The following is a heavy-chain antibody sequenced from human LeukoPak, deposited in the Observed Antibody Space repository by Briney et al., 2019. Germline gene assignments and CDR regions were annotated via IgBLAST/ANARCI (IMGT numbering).Heavy chain of an antibody. J-gene: IGHJ4*02. Sequence: GGSLRLSCAVSGSTFSSYSTDWVRQAPGKGLEWVSSISSGSSYIYYAGSVKGRFTISRDNAKNSLDQQMNSRRAEDTAVYYCARVPYGSGSSIDYWGQGTLVTVSS. V-gene: IGHV3-21*01. CDR1: GSTFSSYS. D-gene: IGHD3-10*01. CDR3: ARVPYGSGSSIDY. CDR2: ISSGSSYI.